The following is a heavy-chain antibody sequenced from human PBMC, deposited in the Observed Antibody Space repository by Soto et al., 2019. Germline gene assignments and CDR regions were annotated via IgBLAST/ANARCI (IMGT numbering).Heavy chain of an antibody. CDR2: IKFDGSER. CDR1: GFTFGVYW. CDR3: ARDSGYGSESSVNHYLDY. J-gene: IGHJ4*01. V-gene: IGHV3-7*01. Sequence: EVQLVESGGGLVQPGGSLRLSCAASGFTFGVYWMSWVRQAPGKGLEWVGTIKFDGSERKYVDSVRGRFTMSRDNGKNSLYLQMDSLRAEDTSVYYYARDSGYGSESSVNHYLDYWGHGTLVTVSP. D-gene: IGHD3-10*01.